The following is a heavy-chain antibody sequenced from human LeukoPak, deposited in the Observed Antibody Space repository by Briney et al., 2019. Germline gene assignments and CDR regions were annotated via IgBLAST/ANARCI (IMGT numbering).Heavy chain of an antibody. J-gene: IGHJ6*02. V-gene: IGHV4-34*01. Sequence: PSETLSLTCAVYGGSFSGYYWSWIRQPPGKGLEWIGEINHSGSTYYNPSLKSRVTISVDTSKNQFSLKLSSVTAADTAVYYCAIGSGIAAAGTGRGMDVWGQGTTVTVSS. CDR1: GGSFSGYY. D-gene: IGHD6-13*01. CDR3: AIGSGIAAAGTGRGMDV. CDR2: INHSGST.